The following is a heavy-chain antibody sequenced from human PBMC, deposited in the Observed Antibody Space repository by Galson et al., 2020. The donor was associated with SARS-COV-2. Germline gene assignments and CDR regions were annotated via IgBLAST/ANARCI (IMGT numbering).Heavy chain of an antibody. J-gene: IGHJ5*02. CDR1: GGSISSSSYY. Sequence: SETLSLTCTVSGGSISSSSYYWGWIRQPPGKGLEWIGRIYYSGSTYYNPSLKSRVTISVDTSKNQFSLKLSSVTAADTAVYYCARQPTSKNCSSTSCYRGRRLAAGNWFDPWGQGTLVTVSS. CDR3: ARQPTSKNCSSTSCYRGRRLAAGNWFDP. V-gene: IGHV4-39*01. D-gene: IGHD2-2*02. CDR2: IYYSGST.